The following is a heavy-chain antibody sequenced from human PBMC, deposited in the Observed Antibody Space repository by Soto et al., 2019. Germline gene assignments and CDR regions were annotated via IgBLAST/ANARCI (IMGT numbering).Heavy chain of an antibody. CDR3: ARQIYDADTGPNFQYYFDS. V-gene: IGHV5-10-1*01. D-gene: IGHD5-18*01. J-gene: IGHJ4*02. CDR2: IDPSDSQT. Sequence: GESLTISCKGSGYSFAGYWITWVRQKPGKGLEWMGRIDPSDSQTYYSPSFRGHVTISVTKSITTVFLQWSSLRASDTATYYCARQIYDADTGPNFQYYFDSWGQGTPVTVSS. CDR1: GYSFAGYW.